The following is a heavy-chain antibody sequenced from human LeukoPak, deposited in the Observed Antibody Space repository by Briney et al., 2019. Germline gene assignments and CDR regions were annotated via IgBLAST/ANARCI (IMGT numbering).Heavy chain of an antibody. J-gene: IGHJ4*02. D-gene: IGHD6-19*01. CDR2: ISGSGGTT. Sequence: GGALRLSCAASGFTVSNNYMSWVRQAPGKGLEWVSAISGSGGTTYSADSVKGRFTISRDNSKNTLYVQMNSLRAEDTAVYYCAKWSRTAVAGPLGYFDYWGQGTLVIVSS. CDR3: AKWSRTAVAGPLGYFDY. CDR1: GFTVSNNY. V-gene: IGHV3-23*01.